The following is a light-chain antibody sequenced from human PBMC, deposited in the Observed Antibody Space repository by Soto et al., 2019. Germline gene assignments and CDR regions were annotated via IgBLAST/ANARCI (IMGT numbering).Light chain of an antibody. CDR1: SSDIGAHHF. CDR2: EVT. J-gene: IGLJ2*01. Sequence: QSALTQPASVSGSPGQSITLSCAGTSSDIGAHHFVSWYQHHPDKAPKLIIYEVTKWPSGVSTRFSGSKTGNTASLTISGLQAEDEADYYCNSYTLSRTVVFGGGTKLTVL. V-gene: IGLV2-14*01. CDR3: NSYTLSRTVV.